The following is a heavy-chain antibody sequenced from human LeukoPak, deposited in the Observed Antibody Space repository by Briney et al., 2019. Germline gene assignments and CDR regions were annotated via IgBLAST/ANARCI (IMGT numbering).Heavy chain of an antibody. CDR1: GYSFTSYW. V-gene: IGHV5-51*01. J-gene: IGHJ4*02. D-gene: IGHD2-2*01. Sequence: GESLKISCKGSGYSFTSYWIGWVRQMPGKGLEWMGIIYPGDSDTRYSPSFQGQVTISADKSISTAYLQWSSLKASDTAMYYCAKLTFVQTTADIEIAVLTAFFDSWGQGTLVTVSS. CDR2: IYPGDSDT. CDR3: AKLTFVQTTADIEIAVLTAFFDS.